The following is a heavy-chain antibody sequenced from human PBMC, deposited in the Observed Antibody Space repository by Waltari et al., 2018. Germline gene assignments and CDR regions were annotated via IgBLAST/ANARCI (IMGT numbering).Heavy chain of an antibody. D-gene: IGHD6-6*01. Sequence: EVQLVESGGGLVQPGGSLRLSCAVSGFTFSSYWMSWVRQAPGKGLEWVANIKQDVIEKYYVDSVKGRFTISRDNAKNSLYLQMNSLRAEDTAVYYCARFPYSSSSPRVGYFDYWGQGTLVTVSS. CDR3: ARFPYSSSSPRVGYFDY. J-gene: IGHJ4*02. V-gene: IGHV3-7*01. CDR1: GFTFSSYW. CDR2: IKQDVIEK.